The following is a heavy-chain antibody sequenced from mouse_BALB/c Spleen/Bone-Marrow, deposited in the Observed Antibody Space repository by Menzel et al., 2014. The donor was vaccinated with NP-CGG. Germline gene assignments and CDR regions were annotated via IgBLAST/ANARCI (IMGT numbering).Heavy chain of an antibody. D-gene: IGHD2-1*01. CDR2: ISYDGSN. J-gene: IGHJ4*01. CDR1: GYSITSGYY. CDR3: ARYGNYNAMDY. V-gene: IGHV3-6*02. Sequence: EVKLVESGPGLVKPSQSLSLTCSVTGYSITSGYYWNWIRQFPGNKLEWMGYISYDGSNNYNPSLKNRISITRDTSKSQFFLKLNSVTTEDTATYYCARYGNYNAMDYWGQGTSVTVSS.